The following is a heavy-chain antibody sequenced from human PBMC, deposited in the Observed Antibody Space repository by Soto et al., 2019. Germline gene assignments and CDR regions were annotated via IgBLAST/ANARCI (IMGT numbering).Heavy chain of an antibody. V-gene: IGHV4-34*01. CDR3: AWGPPFLYYEGNGYYSYDY. D-gene: IGHD3-22*01. CDR2: VSHSGRT. CDR1: GGPFSENY. Sequence: PSETLSLTCAVYGGPFSENYWSWIRQPPGKGLEWIGEVSHSGRTRYNPSLEGRVTISIDTSKNQFSLTLNSVTAADTAVYYCAWGPPFLYYEGNGYYSYDYWALRTLVTVSS. J-gene: IGHJ4*02.